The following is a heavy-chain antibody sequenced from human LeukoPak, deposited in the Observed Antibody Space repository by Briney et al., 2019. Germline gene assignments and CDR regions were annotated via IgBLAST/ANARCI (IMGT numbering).Heavy chain of an antibody. D-gene: IGHD3-22*01. CDR1: GFSLSDYW. CDR2: IKFDGSEI. CDR3: TRDLNHDSSG. J-gene: IGHJ4*02. V-gene: IGHV3-7*01. Sequence: GGSLTLSCAASGFSLSDYWMTWVRQAPGKGLECVGNIKFDGSEIYYLDSVRGRFSISRDNAKNSLYLQMNSLRVEDTAVYYCTRDLNHDSSGWGQGTMVTVSS.